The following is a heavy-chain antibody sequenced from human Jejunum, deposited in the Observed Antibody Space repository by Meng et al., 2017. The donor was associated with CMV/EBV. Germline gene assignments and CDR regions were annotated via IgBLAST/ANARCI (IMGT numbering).Heavy chain of an antibody. J-gene: IGHJ4*02. CDR1: GFVVRTYW. V-gene: IGHV3-74*03. CDR3: ARGNGVYGLWDY. CDR2: IKPAGHST. D-gene: IGHD2-8*01. Sequence: AAGFVVRTYWMRQGPQAPGKDLVCGSRIKPAGHSTKYTDSVKRRFTISRGNAKNQLYLQMNSLRAEDTAVYFCARGNGVYGLWDYWGQGARVTVSS.